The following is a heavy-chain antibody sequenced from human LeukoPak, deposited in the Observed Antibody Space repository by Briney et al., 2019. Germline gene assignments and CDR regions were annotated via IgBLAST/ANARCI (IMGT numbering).Heavy chain of an antibody. CDR2: ISYDGSNK. CDR1: GFTFSSYA. CDR3: ARDTYDFWSGYPEGMDV. V-gene: IGHV3-30-3*01. Sequence: PGGSLRLSCAASGFTFSSYAMHWVRQAPGKGLEWVAVISYDGSNKYYADSVKGRSTISRDNSKNTLYLQMNSLRAEDTAVYYCARDTYDFWSGYPEGMDVWGQGTTVTVSS. D-gene: IGHD3-3*01. J-gene: IGHJ6*02.